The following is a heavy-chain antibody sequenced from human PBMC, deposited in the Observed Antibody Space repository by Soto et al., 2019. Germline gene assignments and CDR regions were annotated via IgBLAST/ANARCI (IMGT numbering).Heavy chain of an antibody. CDR2: ISAYNGNT. CDR3: ASSGVRGVAPYYYYGMDV. V-gene: IGHV1-18*01. Sequence: ASVKFSCKSSGYTFTSYGISWVRQAPGPGLEWMGWISAYNGNTNYAQKLQGRVTMTTDTSTSTAYMELRSLRDEDTAVYYCASSGVRGVAPYYYYGMDVWGQGTTVTVSS. D-gene: IGHD3-10*01. J-gene: IGHJ6*02. CDR1: GYTFTSYG.